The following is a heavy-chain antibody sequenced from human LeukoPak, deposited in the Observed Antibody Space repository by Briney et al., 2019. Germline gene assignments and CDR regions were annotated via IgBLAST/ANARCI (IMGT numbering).Heavy chain of an antibody. CDR2: IYSGGST. D-gene: IGHD1-14*01. V-gene: IGHV3-66*01. J-gene: IGHJ4*02. CDR3: ARGPGQPAHVDY. Sequence: GGSLRLSCAASGLTVSSNYMSWVRHAPGKGLEWVSVIYSGGSTYYADSVKGRFTISRDNSKNTLYLQMNSLRAEDTAVYYCARGPGQPAHVDYWGQGTLVTVSS. CDR1: GLTVSSNY.